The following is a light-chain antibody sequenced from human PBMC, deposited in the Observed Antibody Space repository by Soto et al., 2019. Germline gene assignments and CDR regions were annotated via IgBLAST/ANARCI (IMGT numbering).Light chain of an antibody. J-gene: IGLJ3*02. CDR2: DVS. CDR3: CADGVSTLL. CDR1: SSDIGLYNH. V-gene: IGLV2-14*03. Sequence: QSALTQPASVSGSPGQSITIPCTGSSSDIGLYNHVSWYQQHPGKAPKLLIYDVSYRPSGVSDRFSGSKSGNTASLTISELQHEDDSHYSACADGVSTLLFGGGTQLTVL.